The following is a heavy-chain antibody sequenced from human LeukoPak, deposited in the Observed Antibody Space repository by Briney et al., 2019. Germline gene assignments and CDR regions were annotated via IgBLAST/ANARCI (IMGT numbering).Heavy chain of an antibody. CDR1: GYTLTELS. V-gene: IGHV1-24*01. CDR3: ATVISRLATEWLRWAY. CDR2: FDPEDGET. J-gene: IGHJ4*02. Sequence: ASVKVSCKVSGYTLTELSMHWVRQAPGKGLEWMGGFDPEDGETIYAQKFQGRVTMTENTSTDTAYMELSSLRSEDTAVYYCATVISRLATEWLRWAYWGQGTLVTVSS. D-gene: IGHD5-12*01.